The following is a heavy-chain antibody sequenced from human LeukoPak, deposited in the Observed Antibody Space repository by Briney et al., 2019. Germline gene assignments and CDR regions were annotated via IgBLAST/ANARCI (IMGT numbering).Heavy chain of an antibody. Sequence: SQTLSLTCTVSGGSISSGDYYWSWIRQPPGKGLEWIGYIYYSGSTYYNPSLKSRVTISVDTSKNQFSLKLSSVTAADTAVYYCARQGYCSGGSCPTPYGAFDIWGQGTMVTVSS. CDR1: GGSISSGDYY. CDR2: IYYSGST. V-gene: IGHV4-30-4*08. D-gene: IGHD2-15*01. CDR3: ARQGYCSGGSCPTPYGAFDI. J-gene: IGHJ3*02.